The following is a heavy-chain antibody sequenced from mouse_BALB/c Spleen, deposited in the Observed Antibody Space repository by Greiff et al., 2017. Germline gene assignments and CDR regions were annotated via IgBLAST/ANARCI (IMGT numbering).Heavy chain of an antibody. CDR3: TRGSLWSDY. J-gene: IGHJ2*01. CDR2: IRLKSNNYAT. D-gene: IGHD1-1*02. CDR1: GFTFSNYW. Sequence: EVKVEESGGGLVQPGGSMKLSCVASGFTFSNYWMNWVRQSPEKGLEWVAEIRLKSNNYATHYAESVKGRFTISRDDSKSSVYLQMNNLRAEDTGIYYCTRGSLWSDYWGQGTTLTVSS. V-gene: IGHV6-6*02.